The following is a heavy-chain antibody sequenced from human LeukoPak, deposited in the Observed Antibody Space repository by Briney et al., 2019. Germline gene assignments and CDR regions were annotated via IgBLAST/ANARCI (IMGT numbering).Heavy chain of an antibody. J-gene: IGHJ4*02. V-gene: IGHV3-7*04. D-gene: IGHD3-16*01. CDR3: ARWGGGFDY. Sequence: GGSLRLSCAASGFTFSRYWMSWVRQAPGKGLEWVANIKQDGSAKYCGDSVEGRFTISRDNAKNSLYLQMNSLRAEDTAVYYCARWGGGFDYWGQGTLVTVSS. CDR2: IKQDGSAK. CDR1: GFTFSRYW.